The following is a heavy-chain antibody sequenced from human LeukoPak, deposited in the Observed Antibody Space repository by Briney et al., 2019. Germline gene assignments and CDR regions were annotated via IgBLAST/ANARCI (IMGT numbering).Heavy chain of an antibody. CDR3: ARWGHSDYDSFPTKFDY. CDR2: IRGSGSEI. D-gene: IGHD5-12*01. Sequence: GGSLSLSCAACGFIFSSFQVTWARQAGGEGVGGLTYIRGSGSEIYYGDSVKGRFTISRDNAKNSLYLQIYSLRAEDTAVYYCARWGHSDYDSFPTKFDYWGQGTLVTVSS. V-gene: IGHV3-48*03. J-gene: IGHJ4*02. CDR1: GFIFSSFQ.